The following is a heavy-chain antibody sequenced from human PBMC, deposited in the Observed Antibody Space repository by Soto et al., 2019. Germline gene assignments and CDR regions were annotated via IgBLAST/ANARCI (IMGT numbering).Heavy chain of an antibody. J-gene: IGHJ6*02. D-gene: IGHD1-7*01. CDR3: AKGITGTTIYYYYYGMDV. V-gene: IGHV3-23*01. CDR2: ISGSGGST. Sequence: EVQLLESGGGLVQPGGSLRLSCAASGFTFSSYAMSWVRQAPGKGLEWVSAISGSGGSTYYADSVKGRFTISRDNSKNTLYLKMNSLRDEDTAVYYCAKGITGTTIYYYYYGMDVWGQGTTVTVSS. CDR1: GFTFSSYA.